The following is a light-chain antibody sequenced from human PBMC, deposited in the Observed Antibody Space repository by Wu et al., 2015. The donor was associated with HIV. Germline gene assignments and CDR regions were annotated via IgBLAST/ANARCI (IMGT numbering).Light chain of an antibody. CDR1: QSVGTN. CDR2: GAS. J-gene: IGKJ2*03. CDR3: QQYNNWPPYS. Sequence: EVVMTQSPVTLSVSPGERATLSCRASQSVGTNLAWYQQTPGQAPRLLIYGASTRATGVPARFSGSGSGTQFTLTITNVQSADSAVYYCQQYNNWPPYSFGQGTKLEIK. V-gene: IGKV3-15*01.